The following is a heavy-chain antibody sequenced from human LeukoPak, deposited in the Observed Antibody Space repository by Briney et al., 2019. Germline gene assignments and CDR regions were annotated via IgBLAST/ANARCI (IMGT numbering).Heavy chain of an antibody. V-gene: IGHV1-2*04. CDR2: INPNSGGT. Sequence: GASVKVSCKASGYTFTGYYMHWVRQATGQGLEWMGWINPNSGGTNYAQKFQGWVTMTRDTSISTAYMELSRLRSDDTAVYYCARVDSSGFWSGMDVWGQGTTVTVSS. D-gene: IGHD6-19*01. CDR3: ARVDSSGFWSGMDV. CDR1: GYTFTGYY. J-gene: IGHJ6*02.